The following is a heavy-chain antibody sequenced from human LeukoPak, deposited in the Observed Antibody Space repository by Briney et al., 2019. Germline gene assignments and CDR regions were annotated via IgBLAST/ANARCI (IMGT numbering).Heavy chain of an antibody. J-gene: IGHJ4*02. D-gene: IGHD3-10*01. V-gene: IGHV4-59*01. CDR1: GASINTYY. CDR3: ARVLRPMASQYYFDY. CDR2: ICYSGTT. Sequence: PSETLSLTCTVSGASINTYYWGCIRQPPGKGLEWIGYICYSGTTSYNPSLKTRVTISIDTSKNQFSLKLSSVTAADTAVYYCARVLRPMASQYYFDYWGQGTLVTVSS.